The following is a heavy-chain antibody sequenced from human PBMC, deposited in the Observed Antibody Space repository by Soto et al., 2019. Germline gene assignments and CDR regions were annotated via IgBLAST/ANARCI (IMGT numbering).Heavy chain of an antibody. D-gene: IGHD6-13*01. CDR1: GFTFSSYG. Sequence: GGSLRLSCAASGFTFSSYGMHWVRQAPGKGLEWVAVISYDGSNKYYADSVKGRFTISRDNSKNTLYLQMNSLRAEDTAVDYCAKDGSSWGYYDYMDVWGKGTTVTVSS. CDR3: AKDGSSWGYYDYMDV. V-gene: IGHV3-30*18. CDR2: ISYDGSNK. J-gene: IGHJ6*03.